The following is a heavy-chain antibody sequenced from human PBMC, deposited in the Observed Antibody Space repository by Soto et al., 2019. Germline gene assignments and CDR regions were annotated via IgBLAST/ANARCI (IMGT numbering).Heavy chain of an antibody. CDR2: ISYDGSNK. J-gene: IGHJ4*02. Sequence: QVQLVESGGGVVQPGRSLRLSCAASGFTFSSYGMHWVRQAPGKGLEWVAVISYDGSNKYYADSVKGRFTISRDNSKNTPYLQMNSLRAEDTAVYYCARDVYWGQGTLVTVSS. CDR1: GFTFSSYG. V-gene: IGHV3-30*03. CDR3: ARDVY.